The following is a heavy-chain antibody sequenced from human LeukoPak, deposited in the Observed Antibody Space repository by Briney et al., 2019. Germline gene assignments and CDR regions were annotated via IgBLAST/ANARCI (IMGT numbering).Heavy chain of an antibody. CDR1: GYTFSSTG. D-gene: IGHD6-19*01. CDR2: ISAYNGNI. J-gene: IGHJ3*02. Sequence: GASVKVSCKASGYTFSSTGISWVRQAPGQGLEWMGWISAYNGNINYAQKLQGRVTMTTDTSTSTAYMELRSLRSDDTAVYYCARDRLEYSSVIDAFDIWGQGTMVTVSS. CDR3: ARDRLEYSSVIDAFDI. V-gene: IGHV1-18*01.